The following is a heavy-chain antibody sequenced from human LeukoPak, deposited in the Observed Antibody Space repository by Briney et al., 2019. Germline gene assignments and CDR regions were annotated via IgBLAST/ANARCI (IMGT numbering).Heavy chain of an antibody. CDR3: ARRPRAAAGTGLFGY. V-gene: IGHV4-39*01. D-gene: IGHD6-13*01. J-gene: IGHJ4*02. Sequence: SETLSLTCTVSGGSISSSSYYWGWIRHPPGKGLEWIGSIYYSGSTYYNPSLKSPVTISVDTSKNQFSLKLSSVTAADTAVYYCARRPRAAAGTGLFGYWGQGTLVTVSS. CDR1: GGSISSSSYY. CDR2: IYYSGST.